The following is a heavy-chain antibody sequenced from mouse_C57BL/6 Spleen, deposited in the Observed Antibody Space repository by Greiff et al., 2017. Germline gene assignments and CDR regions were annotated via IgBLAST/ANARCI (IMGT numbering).Heavy chain of an antibody. Sequence: QVQLKESGPELVKPGASVKLSCKASGYTFTSYDINWVKQRPGQGLEWIGWIYPRDGSTKYNEKFKGKATLTVDTSSSTAYMELHSLASEDSAVYCWAKSGSSYLYYFDYWGQGTTLTVSS. CDR3: AKSGSSYLYYFDY. CDR2: IYPRDGST. V-gene: IGHV1-85*01. D-gene: IGHD1-1*01. CDR1: GYTFTSYD. J-gene: IGHJ2*01.